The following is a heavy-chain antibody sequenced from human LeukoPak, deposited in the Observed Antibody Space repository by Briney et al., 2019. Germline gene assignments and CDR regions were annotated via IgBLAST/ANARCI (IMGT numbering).Heavy chain of an antibody. CDR2: IYHSGST. CDR3: ARAGTYYDYVWGSYRTSAEYFQH. V-gene: IGHV4-38-2*02. D-gene: IGHD3-16*02. CDR1: GYSISSGYY. Sequence: PSETLSLTCTVSGYSISSGYYWGWIRQPPGKGLEWIGSIYHSGSTYYNPSLKSRVTISVDTSKNQFSLKLSSVTAADTAVYYCARAGTYYDYVWGSYRTSAEYFQHWGQGTLVTVSS. J-gene: IGHJ1*01.